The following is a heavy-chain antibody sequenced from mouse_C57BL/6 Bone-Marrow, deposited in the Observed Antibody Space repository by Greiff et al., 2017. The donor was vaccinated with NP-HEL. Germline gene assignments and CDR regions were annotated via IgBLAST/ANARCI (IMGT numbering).Heavy chain of an antibody. CDR3: ARGAQLRGRYFDY. V-gene: IGHV1-53*01. CDR2: INPSNGGT. J-gene: IGHJ2*01. CDR1: GYTFTSYW. D-gene: IGHD1-1*01. Sequence: VQLQQPGTELVKPGASVKLSCKASGYTFTSYWMHRVKQRPGQGLEWIGNINPSNGGTNYNEKFKSKATLTVDKSSSTAYMQLSSLTSEDSAVYYCARGAQLRGRYFDYWGQGTTLTVSS.